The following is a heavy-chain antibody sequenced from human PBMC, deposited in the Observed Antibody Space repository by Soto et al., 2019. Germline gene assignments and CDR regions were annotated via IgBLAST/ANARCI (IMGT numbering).Heavy chain of an antibody. D-gene: IGHD3-3*01. J-gene: IGHJ4*02. CDR3: ARGITIFGVVPG. V-gene: IGHV1-8*01. CDR2: MNPNSGNT. CDR1: GDSFTSCD. Sequence: GASAKLSCKASGDSFTSCDINWVRQATGQGLEWMGWMNPNSGNTGYAQKFQGRVTMTRNTSISTAYMELSSLRSEDTAVYYCARGITIFGVVPGWGQGTLVTVS.